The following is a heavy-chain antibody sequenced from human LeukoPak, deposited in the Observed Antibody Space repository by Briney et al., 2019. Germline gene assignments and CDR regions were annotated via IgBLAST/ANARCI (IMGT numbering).Heavy chain of an antibody. CDR2: VYHSGSS. V-gene: IGHV4-4*02. Sequence: SGTLSLTCAVSGGSISSSNWWNWVRQPPGKGLEWIGEVYHSGSSNYNPSLKSRVTISVDKSKNQFSLKLSSVTAADTAVYYCASNGWGYYDSSGYYREPFDYWGQGTLVTVSS. CDR1: GGSISSSNW. D-gene: IGHD3-22*01. J-gene: IGHJ4*02. CDR3: ASNGWGYYDSSGYYREPFDY.